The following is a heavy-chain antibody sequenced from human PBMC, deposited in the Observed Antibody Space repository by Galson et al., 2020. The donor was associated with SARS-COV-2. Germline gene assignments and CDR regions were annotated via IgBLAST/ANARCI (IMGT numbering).Heavy chain of an antibody. Sequence: SETLSLTCTVSGYSVSTTNYWGWVRQPPGRGLEWIGSVYPSGTTYYNPSLKSRVTISVGTSKNQFSLRLDSVTAADTALYYCARQGVNMIGLVTVPGWYFDLWGRGTLVTVSS. D-gene: IGHD3-22*01. CDR1: GYSVSTTNY. CDR2: VYPSGTT. V-gene: IGHV4-38-2*02. CDR3: ARQGVNMIGLVTVPGWYFDL. J-gene: IGHJ2*01.